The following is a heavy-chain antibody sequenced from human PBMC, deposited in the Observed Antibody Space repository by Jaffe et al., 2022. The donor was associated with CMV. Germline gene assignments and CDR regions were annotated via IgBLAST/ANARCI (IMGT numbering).Heavy chain of an antibody. V-gene: IGHV3-21*01. D-gene: IGHD2-15*01. Sequence: EVQLVESGGGLVKPGGSLRLSCAASGFIFTNYAMNWVRQAPGKGLEWVSSISSNGTYIYYADSVKGRFTISRDDAKNSLLLQMNSLRAEDTAVYYCATGGGDLAVAVAAPEFDYWGQGTLVTVSS. J-gene: IGHJ4*02. CDR3: ATGGGDLAVAVAAPEFDY. CDR2: ISSNGTYI. CDR1: GFIFTNYA.